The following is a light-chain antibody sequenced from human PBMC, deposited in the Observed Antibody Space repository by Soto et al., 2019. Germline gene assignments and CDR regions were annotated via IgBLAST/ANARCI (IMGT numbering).Light chain of an antibody. CDR1: SSDVGAYKY. CDR3: TSYVGNDIWV. V-gene: IGLV2-8*01. CDR2: EVT. Sequence: QSVLTQPPSASGSPGQSVTISCTGPSSDVGAYKYVSWYQQYPGKAPKLMIYEVTKRPSGVPDRFSGSKSGNTASLTVSGLQAEDEADYYCTSYVGNDIWVLCGGTKVTVL. J-gene: IGLJ3*02.